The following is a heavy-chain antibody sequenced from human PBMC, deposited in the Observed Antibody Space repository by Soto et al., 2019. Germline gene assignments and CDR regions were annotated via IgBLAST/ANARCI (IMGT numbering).Heavy chain of an antibody. Sequence: QVQLQESGPGLVKPSQTLSLTCSVSGGSISTTGCYWNWIRQHPGKGLEWIGSSYYSGSTYYNPSLNGRVTISIPTAKNQFSLKLSSVTAADAAVYYCVRDSFDSSAYYSGAFDVWGQGTMVTVSS. CDR3: VRDSFDSSAYYSGAFDV. CDR1: GGSISTTGCY. J-gene: IGHJ3*01. CDR2: SYYSGST. D-gene: IGHD3-22*01. V-gene: IGHV4-31*03.